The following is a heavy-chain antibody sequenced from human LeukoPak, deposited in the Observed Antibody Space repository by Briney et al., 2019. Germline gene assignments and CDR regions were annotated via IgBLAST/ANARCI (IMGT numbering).Heavy chain of an antibody. Sequence: SETLSLTCTVSGGSISSHYWSWIRQPPGKGLEWIGYIYYSGSTNYNPSFKSRVTISVDTSKNQFSLKLSSVTAADTAVYYCARDDPDGVDYWGQGTLVTVSS. CDR2: IYYSGST. V-gene: IGHV4-59*11. J-gene: IGHJ4*02. D-gene: IGHD4-17*01. CDR3: ARDDPDGVDY. CDR1: GGSISSHY.